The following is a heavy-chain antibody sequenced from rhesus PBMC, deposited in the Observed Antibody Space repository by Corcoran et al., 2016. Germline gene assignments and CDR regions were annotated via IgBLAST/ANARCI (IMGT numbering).Heavy chain of an antibody. J-gene: IGHJ4*01. V-gene: IGHV3S5*01. CDR1: GFTFSSYG. CDR2: ISYTGGST. Sequence: EVQLVETGGGLVQPGGSLRLSCAASGFTFSSYGMSWVRQAPGKGLEWVSGISYTGGSTYYADSVKGRFTISRDNSKNTLSLQMNSLRAEDTAVYYCAKDSGSGGWAWGYDYWGQGVLVTVSS. D-gene: IGHD6-37*01. CDR3: AKDSGSGGWAWGYDY.